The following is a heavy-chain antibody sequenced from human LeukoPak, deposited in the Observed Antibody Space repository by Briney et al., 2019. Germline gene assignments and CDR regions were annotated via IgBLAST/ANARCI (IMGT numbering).Heavy chain of an antibody. D-gene: IGHD2-2*01. CDR1: GGTFTSYA. J-gene: IGHJ4*02. V-gene: IGHV1-69*13. CDR3: ARTKDIVVVPAALSYYFDY. Sequence: SVKVSCKASGGTFTSYAISWVRQAPGQGLEWMGGIIPIFGTANYAQKFQGRVTITADASTSTAYMELSSLRSEDTAVYYCARTKDIVVVPAALSYYFDYWGQGTLVTVSS. CDR2: IIPIFGTA.